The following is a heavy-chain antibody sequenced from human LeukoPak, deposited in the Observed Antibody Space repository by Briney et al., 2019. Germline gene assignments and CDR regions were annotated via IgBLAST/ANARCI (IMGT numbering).Heavy chain of an antibody. D-gene: IGHD5-18*01. Sequence: GGSLRLSCAASGFTLSSYWMSWVRQAPGKGLEWVANIKQDGSEKYYVDSVKGRFTISRDNAKNSLYLQMNSLRAEDTAVYYCARDLGRGYIYGYWFDPWGQGTLVTVSS. J-gene: IGHJ5*02. CDR2: IKQDGSEK. V-gene: IGHV3-7*01. CDR1: GFTLSSYW. CDR3: ARDLGRGYIYGYWFDP.